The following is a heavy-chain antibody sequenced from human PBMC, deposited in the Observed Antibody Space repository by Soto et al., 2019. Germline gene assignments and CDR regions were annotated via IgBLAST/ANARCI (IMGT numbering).Heavy chain of an antibody. CDR2: IRSKAYGGTT. J-gene: IGHJ4*02. CDR3: TRDQEAVWFGELYRYFDY. CDR1: GFTFGDYA. D-gene: IGHD3-10*01. V-gene: IGHV3-49*03. Sequence: GGSLRLSCTASGFTFGDYAMSWFRQAPGKGLEWVGFIRSKAYGGTTEYAASVKGRFTISREDSKSIANLQMNSLKTEDTAVYYCTRDQEAVWFGELYRYFDYWGQGTLVTVSS.